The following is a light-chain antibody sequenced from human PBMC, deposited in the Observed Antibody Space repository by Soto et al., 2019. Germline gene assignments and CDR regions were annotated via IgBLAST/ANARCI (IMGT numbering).Light chain of an antibody. CDR2: DDT. V-gene: IGLV3-21*02. CDR1: NIRSKS. Sequence: SYELTQAPSVSVAPGQTARIACGGNNIRSKSVHWYQQKPGQAPVLVVYDDTDRPSGTPERFSGSNSGNTATLTISGVEAGDEADYCCQVWDSTSDHWVFGGGTQLT. J-gene: IGLJ3*02. CDR3: QVWDSTSDHWV.